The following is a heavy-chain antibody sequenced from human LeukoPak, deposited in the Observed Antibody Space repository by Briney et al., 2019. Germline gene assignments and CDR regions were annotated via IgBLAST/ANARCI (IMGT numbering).Heavy chain of an antibody. CDR2: IYSSGST. V-gene: IGHV4-4*07. CDR1: LGSIRDYN. CDR3: PRDQTSYCYMDV. J-gene: IGHJ6*03. Sequence: SGTLSLTSTVSLGSIRDYNWSWIRQPAGKGLEWIWRIYSSGSTKYNPPLKRRVSMSLDTTTNNFSPNLNSMTAADTTLYYCPRDQTSYCYMDVWGKGATVTVSS.